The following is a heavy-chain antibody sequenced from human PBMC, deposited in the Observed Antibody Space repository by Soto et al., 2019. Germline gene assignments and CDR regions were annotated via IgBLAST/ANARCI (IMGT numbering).Heavy chain of an antibody. D-gene: IGHD3-22*01. Sequence: ASVQVSFKASGYTFTSYYMHWVRQAAGQGLEWMGIINPSGGSTSYAQKFQGRVTMTRDTSTSTVYMELSSLRSEDMAVYYCARDDSSGYYFPSHYWGQGTLVTVSS. V-gene: IGHV1-46*01. CDR1: GYTFTSYY. J-gene: IGHJ4*02. CDR3: ARDDSSGYYFPSHY. CDR2: INPSGGST.